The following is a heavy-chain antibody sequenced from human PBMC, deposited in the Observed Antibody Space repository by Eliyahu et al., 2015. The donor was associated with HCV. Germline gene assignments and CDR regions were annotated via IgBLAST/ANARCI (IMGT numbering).Heavy chain of an antibody. V-gene: IGHV3-7*01. CDR2: IKQNGSEK. J-gene: IGHJ6*02. CDR3: ARDSPPPYYYYGMDV. Sequence: EVRLVESGGGLVQPGGSLRLSCAASGFTXSRYWXSWGRQAPGKGLEWVGTIKQNGSEKYYVDSVKGRFTISRDNAKNSLYLQMNSLRAEETAVYYCARDSPPPYYYYGMDVWGRGTTVTVSS. CDR1: GFTXSRYW.